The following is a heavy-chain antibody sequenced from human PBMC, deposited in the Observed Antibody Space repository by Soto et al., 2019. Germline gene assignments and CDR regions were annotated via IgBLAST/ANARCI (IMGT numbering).Heavy chain of an antibody. D-gene: IGHD3-9*01. Sequence: SETLSHTCTVSGGSISSGDYYWSWIRQPPGKGLEWIGYIYYSGSTYYNPSLKSRVTISVDTSKNQFSLKLSSVTAADTAVYYCRYELRYFDPLGAFDIWGQGTMVTVSS. V-gene: IGHV4-30-4*01. J-gene: IGHJ3*02. CDR3: RYELRYFDPLGAFDI. CDR2: IYYSGST. CDR1: GGSISSGDYY.